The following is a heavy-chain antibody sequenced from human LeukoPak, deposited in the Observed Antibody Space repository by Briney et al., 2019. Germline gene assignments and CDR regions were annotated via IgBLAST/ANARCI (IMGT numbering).Heavy chain of an antibody. J-gene: IGHJ6*03. V-gene: IGHV3-11*01. Sequence: PGGALTLSCAASGFTFSDHYMSWIRQAPGKGLEWVSYISSSGRTTYYADSVKGRFTISRDNVKDSLYLQMNSLRAEDTAVYYCARLSPSYNMDVWGKGNTVTVSS. CDR3: ARLSPSYNMDV. CDR2: ISSSGRTT. CDR1: GFTFSDHY.